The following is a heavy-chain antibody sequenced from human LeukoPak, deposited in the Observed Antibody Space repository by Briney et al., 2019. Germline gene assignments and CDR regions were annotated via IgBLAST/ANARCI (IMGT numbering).Heavy chain of an antibody. V-gene: IGHV3-30*02. Sequence: GGSPRLSCAASGFTFSSYGMHWVRQAPGKGLEWVAFIRYDGSNKYYADSVKGRFTISRDNSKNTLYLQMNSLRAEDTAVYYCASYYGSGSYYNVVDYWGQGTLVTVSS. D-gene: IGHD3-10*01. CDR3: ASYYGSGSYYNVVDY. CDR2: IRYDGSNK. CDR1: GFTFSSYG. J-gene: IGHJ4*02.